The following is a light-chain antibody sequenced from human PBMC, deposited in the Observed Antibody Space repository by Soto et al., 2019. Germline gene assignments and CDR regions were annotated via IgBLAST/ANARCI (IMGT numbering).Light chain of an antibody. CDR1: QSISSW. CDR2: KAS. J-gene: IGKJ4*01. Sequence: DIQMTQSPSTLSASVGDRVTVTCRASQSISSWLAWYQQKPGKAPKLLMYKASTLESGVPSRFSGSGSGTDFTLTISSLQADDFATYYCQQYNSYSLTFGGGTKVEVK. V-gene: IGKV1-5*03. CDR3: QQYNSYSLT.